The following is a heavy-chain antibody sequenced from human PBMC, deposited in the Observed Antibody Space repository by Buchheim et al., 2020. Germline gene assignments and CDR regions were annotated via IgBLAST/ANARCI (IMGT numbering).Heavy chain of an antibody. CDR1: GFIFSIYP. Sequence: QVQLVESGGGVVQSGRSLRLSCAASGFIFSIYPMYWVRRVPGKGLEWVAAISHDGTDKHYVDSVKDRFIVSRDNSKNTVYLQMNSLRVEDSGVYHCARDPGYSSGWYSQTYYYYGMDVWGLGTT. J-gene: IGHJ6*02. V-gene: IGHV3-30*03. CDR2: ISHDGTDK. D-gene: IGHD6-19*01. CDR3: ARDPGYSSGWYSQTYYYYGMDV.